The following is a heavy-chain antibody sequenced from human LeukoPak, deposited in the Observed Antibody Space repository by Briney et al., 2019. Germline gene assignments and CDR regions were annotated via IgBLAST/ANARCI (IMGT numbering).Heavy chain of an antibody. CDR3: ARALYYYDSSGYYYGAFDI. CDR2: IIPIFGIA. CDR1: GGTFSSYA. J-gene: IGHJ3*02. D-gene: IGHD3-22*01. Sequence: SVKVSCKASGGTFSSYAISWVRQAPGQGLEWMGRIIPIFGIANYAQKFQGRVTITADKFTSTAYMELSSLRSEDTAVYYCARALYYYDSSGYYYGAFDIWGQGTMVTVSS. V-gene: IGHV1-69*04.